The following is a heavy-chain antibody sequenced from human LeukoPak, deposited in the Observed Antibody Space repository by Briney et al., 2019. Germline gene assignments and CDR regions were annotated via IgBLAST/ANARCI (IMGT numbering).Heavy chain of an antibody. J-gene: IGHJ6*02. CDR1: GYTFTSYG. V-gene: IGHV1-18*01. CDR3: AREDIVVVPAAHYYYGMDV. Sequence: ASVKVSCKASGYTFTSYGISWVRQAPGQGLEWMGWISAYNGNTNYAQKLQGRVTMTTDTSTSTAYMELRSLRSDDTAVYYCAREDIVVVPAAHYYYGMDVWGQGTTVTVSS. D-gene: IGHD2-2*01. CDR2: ISAYNGNT.